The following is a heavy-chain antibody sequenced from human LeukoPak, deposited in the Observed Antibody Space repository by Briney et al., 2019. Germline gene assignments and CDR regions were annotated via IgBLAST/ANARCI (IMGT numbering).Heavy chain of an antibody. D-gene: IGHD6-6*01. CDR3: ARGYSSSTLYEY. Sequence: PSETLSLTCTVSGGSISSSSYYWSWIRQPPGKGLEWIGYIYYSGSTNYNPSLKSRVTISVDTSKNQFSLKLSSVTAADTAVYFCARGYSSSTLYEYWGQGTLVTVSS. CDR1: GGSISSSSYY. V-gene: IGHV4-61*01. J-gene: IGHJ4*02. CDR2: IYYSGST.